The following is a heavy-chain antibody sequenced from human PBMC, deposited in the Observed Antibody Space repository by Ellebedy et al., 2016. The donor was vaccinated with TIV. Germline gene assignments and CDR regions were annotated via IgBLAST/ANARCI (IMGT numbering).Heavy chain of an antibody. V-gene: IGHV3-13*01. CDR1: GFTFSNYD. Sequence: GESLKISCAASGFTFSNYDMHWVRQATGKGLEWVSGIGTAGDTYYPGSVKGRFTISRENAKNSLFLQMNSLRDGDTAVYYCARGRCGPWGQGTLVTVSS. CDR2: IGTAGDT. D-gene: IGHD3-10*01. J-gene: IGHJ5*02. CDR3: ARGRCGP.